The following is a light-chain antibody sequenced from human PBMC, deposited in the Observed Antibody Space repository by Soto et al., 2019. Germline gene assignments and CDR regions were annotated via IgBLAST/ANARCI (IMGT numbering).Light chain of an antibody. J-gene: IGLJ2*01. CDR2: DVS. CDR3: SSFAGNNIMV. CDR1: SSDVGGYNY. Sequence: QSALAQPPSASGSPGQSVTISCTGTSSDVGGYNYVSWYQQHPGKAPNLMIYDVSKRPSGVPDRFSGSKSGNTASLTVSGLQAEDEADYYCSSFAGNNIMVFGGGTKLTV. V-gene: IGLV2-8*01.